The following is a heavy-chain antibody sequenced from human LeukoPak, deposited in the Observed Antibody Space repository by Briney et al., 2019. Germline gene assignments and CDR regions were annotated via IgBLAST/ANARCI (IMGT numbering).Heavy chain of an antibody. Sequence: GGSLRLSCAASGFTFSSYAMSWVRQAPGKGLEWVGRIKSKVAGGTIDYAAPVKGRFTISRDDSKNTLYLQMNSLKTEDTGMYYCTTDADNWDDGGWFDPWGQGSLVTVSS. D-gene: IGHD1-1*01. CDR1: GFTFSSYA. V-gene: IGHV3-15*01. CDR2: IKSKVAGGTI. J-gene: IGHJ5*02. CDR3: TTDADNWDDGGWFDP.